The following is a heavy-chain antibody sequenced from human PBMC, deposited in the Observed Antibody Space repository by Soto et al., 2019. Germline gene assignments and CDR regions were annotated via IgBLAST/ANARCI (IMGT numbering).Heavy chain of an antibody. J-gene: IGHJ3*02. CDR1: GFTFRNVW. CDR2: INSDGSAT. CDR3: AREGDAFDI. D-gene: IGHD3-10*01. V-gene: IGHV3-74*01. Sequence: EVQLVESGGGLVQPGGSLRLSCAASGFTFRNVWMHWVRQAPGKGLVWVSRINSDGSATDYADSVKGRFTISRDTAKNTLSLQMNSLRAEDTAVYYCAREGDAFDIWGQGTLVTVSS.